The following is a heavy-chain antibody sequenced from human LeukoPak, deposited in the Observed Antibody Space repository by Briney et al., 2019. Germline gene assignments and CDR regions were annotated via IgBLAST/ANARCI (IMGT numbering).Heavy chain of an antibody. CDR2: ISSSSIYI. D-gene: IGHD5-18*01. J-gene: IGHJ4*02. V-gene: IGHV3-21*01. CDR1: GFTLSSYS. Sequence: GGSLRLSCAASGFTLSSYSMNWVRQAPGKGLEWVSSISSSSIYIYYADSVEGRFTISRDNAKNSLYLQMNSLRAEDTAVYYCAREREYNYGHMLGYWGQGTLVTVSS. CDR3: AREREYNYGHMLGY.